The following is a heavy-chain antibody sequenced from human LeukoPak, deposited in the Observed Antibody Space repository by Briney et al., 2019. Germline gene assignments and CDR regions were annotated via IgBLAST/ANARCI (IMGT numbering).Heavy chain of an antibody. CDR2: IYTSGST. CDR3: ARDPDFLTGYGMDV. CDR1: GGSFSGYY. D-gene: IGHD7-27*01. J-gene: IGHJ6*02. Sequence: PSETLSLTCAVYGGSFSGYYWSWIRQPAGKGLEWIGRIYTSGSTNYNPSLKSRVTMSVDTSKNQFSLKLSSVTAADTAVYYCARDPDFLTGYGMDVWGQGTTVTVSS. V-gene: IGHV4-4*07.